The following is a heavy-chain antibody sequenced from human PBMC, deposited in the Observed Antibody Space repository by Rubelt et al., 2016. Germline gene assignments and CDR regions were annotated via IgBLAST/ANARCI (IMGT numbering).Heavy chain of an antibody. Sequence: QLQLQESGPGLVKPSETLSLTCSVSSGSISSGSFYWGWIRQAPGEGLEWIGSVFYGGSPYYNPSPNNRAIVSLDTSRTQCSLRWSSGTAADTAVYYCARHFSLQWLVDYGMDVWGQGTTVTVSS. V-gene: IGHV4-39*01. D-gene: IGHD6-19*01. J-gene: IGHJ6*02. CDR1: SGSISSGSFY. CDR2: VFYGGSP. CDR3: ARHFSLQWLVDYGMDV.